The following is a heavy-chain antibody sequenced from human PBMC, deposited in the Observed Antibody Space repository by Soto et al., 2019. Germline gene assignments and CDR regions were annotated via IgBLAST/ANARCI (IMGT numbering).Heavy chain of an antibody. J-gene: IGHJ6*02. Sequence: ASVKLSFKDSGGTFSSYAISWLRHAPGQGLEWMGWIIPNSGATNYAQKFQGRVTMTRDTSISTAYMELIRLRSHDTAAYYCARGGATMAALDYYYYGMDVWGQGTTVTVSS. CDR3: ARGGATMAALDYYYYGMDV. CDR2: IIPNSGAT. CDR1: GGTFSSYA. V-gene: IGHV1-2*02. D-gene: IGHD1-26*01.